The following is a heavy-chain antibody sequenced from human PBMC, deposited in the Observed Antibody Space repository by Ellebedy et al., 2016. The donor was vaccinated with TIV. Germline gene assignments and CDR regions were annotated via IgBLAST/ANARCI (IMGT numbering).Heavy chain of an antibody. D-gene: IGHD3-22*01. CDR2: ITQDGGEK. J-gene: IGHJ4*02. Sequence: GESLKISCAASGFTFSNYWMSWVRQAPGKGLEWVANITQDGGEKNYVDSVKGRFTISRDNAKNSLYLQMNSLRAEDTAVYYCAREAISYATSGYYFDYWGQGTLVAVSS. V-gene: IGHV3-7*01. CDR3: AREAISYATSGYYFDY. CDR1: GFTFSNYW.